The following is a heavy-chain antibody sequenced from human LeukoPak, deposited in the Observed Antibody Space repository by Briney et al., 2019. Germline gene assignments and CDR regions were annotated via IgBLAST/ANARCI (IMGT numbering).Heavy chain of an antibody. D-gene: IGHD3-10*01. CDR1: GFIFSSYW. V-gene: IGHV3-7*03. Sequence: GGSLRLSCAASGFIFSSYWMTWVRQAPGKGLEWVANIKQHGTEKYYADSVKGRFTISRDNAKNSLYLQMNSLRVEDTAVYYCARDRSGWQIGSGSFDYWGQGTLVTVSS. CDR3: ARDRSGWQIGSGSFDY. J-gene: IGHJ4*02. CDR2: IKQHGTEK.